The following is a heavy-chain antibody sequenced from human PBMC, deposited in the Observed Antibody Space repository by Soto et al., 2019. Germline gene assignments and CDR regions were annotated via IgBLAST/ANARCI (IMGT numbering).Heavy chain of an antibody. CDR2: IYYSGST. J-gene: IGHJ4*02. V-gene: IGHV4-39*01. Sequence: SETLSLTCTVSGGSISSSSYYWGWIRQPPGKGLEWIGSIYYSGSTYYNPSLKSRVTISVDTSKNQFSLKLSSVTAADTAVYYCARHIYDYVWGSMCDYWGQGTLVTVSS. D-gene: IGHD3-16*01. CDR1: GGSISSSSYY. CDR3: ARHIYDYVWGSMCDY.